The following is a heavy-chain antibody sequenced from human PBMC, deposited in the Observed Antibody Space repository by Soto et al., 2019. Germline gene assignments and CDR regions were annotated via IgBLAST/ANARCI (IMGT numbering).Heavy chain of an antibody. CDR1: GGTFSSYS. CDR3: ARAPNILTVMYYFDY. V-gene: IGHV1-69*01. CDR2: IIPIFGTA. Sequence: QVQLVQSGAEVKKPGSSVKVSCKASGGTFSSYSINWVRQAPGQGLEWMGGIIPIFGTANNAQKFQGRVTITAAESATTVYMELSSLRSEDTAVYYCARAPNILTVMYYFDYWGQGTLVTVSS. J-gene: IGHJ4*02. D-gene: IGHD3-9*01.